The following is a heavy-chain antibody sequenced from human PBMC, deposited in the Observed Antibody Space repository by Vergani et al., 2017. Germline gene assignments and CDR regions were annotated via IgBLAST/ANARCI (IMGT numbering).Heavy chain of an antibody. CDR1: GGSFSGYY. CDR3: ASDSGYAYDY. D-gene: IGHD5-12*01. CDR2: INHSGST. J-gene: IGHJ4*02. V-gene: IGHV4-34*01. Sequence: QVQLQQWGAGLLKPSETLSLTCAVYGGSFSGYYWSWIRQPPGKGLEWIGEINHSGSTNYNPSIKSRVTISVETSKNQFSLKLSSVTAADTAVYYCASDSGYAYDYWGQGTLVTVSS.